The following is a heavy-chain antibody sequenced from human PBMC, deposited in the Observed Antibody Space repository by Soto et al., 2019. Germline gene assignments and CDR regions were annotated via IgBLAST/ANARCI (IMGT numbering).Heavy chain of an antibody. CDR2: IYYSGST. V-gene: IGHV4-31*03. J-gene: IGHJ6*02. D-gene: IGHD3-22*01. CDR3: ARDSTYYYDSSGYIYPLYYYYGMDV. CDR1: GGSISSGGYY. Sequence: SETLSLTCTVSGGSISSGGYYWSWIRQHPGKGLEWIGYIYYSGSTYYNPSLKSRVTISVDTSKNQFSLKLSSVTAADTAVYYCARDSTYYYDSSGYIYPLYYYYGMDVWGQGTTVAVSS.